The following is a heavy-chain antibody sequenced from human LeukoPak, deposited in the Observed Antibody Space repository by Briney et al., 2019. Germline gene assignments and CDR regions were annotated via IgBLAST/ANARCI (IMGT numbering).Heavy chain of an antibody. D-gene: IGHD6-19*01. CDR2: INSDGSST. CDR3: ASLPSGWFPPY. V-gene: IGHV3-74*01. Sequence: GGSLRLSCAASGFTFSSYWMHWVRHAPGKGLVWVSRINSDGSSTSYADSVKGRFTISRDNAKNTLYLQMNSLRAEDTAVYYCASLPSGWFPPYWGQGTLVTVSS. J-gene: IGHJ4*02. CDR1: GFTFSSYW.